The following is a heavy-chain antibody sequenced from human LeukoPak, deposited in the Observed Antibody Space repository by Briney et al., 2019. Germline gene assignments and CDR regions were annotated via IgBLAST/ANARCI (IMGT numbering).Heavy chain of an antibody. J-gene: IGHJ6*03. CDR1: GFTFSGYD. CDR3: AGDKNYYYMDV. CDR2: IGTAGDK. V-gene: IGHV3-13*01. Sequence: GGSLTLSCAASGFTFSGYDMHWVRQATGKGLEWVSAIGTAGDKYYPGSVKGRFTISRENAKNSLYLQMNSLRAGDTAVYYCAGDKNYYYMDVWGKGTTVTDSS.